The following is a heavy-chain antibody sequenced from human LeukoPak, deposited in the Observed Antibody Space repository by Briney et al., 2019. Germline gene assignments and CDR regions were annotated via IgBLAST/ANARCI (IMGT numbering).Heavy chain of an antibody. Sequence: GGSLRLSCAASGFIFSNYGMSWVRQAPGKGLEWVSSISFSSTHIYYADSIQGRFTISRDNAENSLYLQLNSLRAEDTAVYYCATRYCTISACRASSHHCFDVWGKGTTVTVSS. J-gene: IGHJ6*04. CDR1: GFIFSNYG. CDR2: ISFSSTHI. D-gene: IGHD2-8*01. CDR3: ATRYCTISACRASSHHCFDV. V-gene: IGHV3-21*06.